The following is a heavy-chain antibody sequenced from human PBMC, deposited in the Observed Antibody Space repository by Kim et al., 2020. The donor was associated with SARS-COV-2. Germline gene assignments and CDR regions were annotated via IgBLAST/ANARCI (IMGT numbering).Heavy chain of an antibody. J-gene: IGHJ4*02. CDR1: GFTFSNAW. CDR2: IKSKTDGGTT. D-gene: IGHD6-19*01. CDR3: TTGAAVAAPAGFDY. Sequence: GGSLRLSCAASGFTFSNAWMSWVRQAPGKGLEWVGRIKSKTDGGTTDYAAPVKGRFTISRDDSKNTLYLQMNSLKTEDTAVYYCTTGAAVAAPAGFDYWGQGTLVTVSS. V-gene: IGHV3-15*01.